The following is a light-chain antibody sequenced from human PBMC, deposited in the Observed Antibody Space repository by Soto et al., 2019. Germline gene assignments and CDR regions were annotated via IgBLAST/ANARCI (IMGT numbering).Light chain of an antibody. CDR3: QKYNSAPLT. CDR2: AAS. CDR1: QGISVY. Sequence: DIQMTQSPSSLSASLGARVTITCRASQGISVYLAWFQQKPGKVPKLLSYAASTLQSGVPSRFSGSGSGTDFTLTISSLQPEEVATYYCQKYNSAPLTFGGGTKVEIK. V-gene: IGKV1-27*01. J-gene: IGKJ4*01.